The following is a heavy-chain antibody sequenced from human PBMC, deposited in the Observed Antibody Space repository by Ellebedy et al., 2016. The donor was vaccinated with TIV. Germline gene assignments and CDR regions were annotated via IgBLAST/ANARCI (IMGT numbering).Heavy chain of an antibody. V-gene: IGHV3-21*01. CDR2: ITTLSTYL. CDR3: ASGFMYCSAKRCSTH. J-gene: IGHJ4*02. D-gene: IGHD2-15*01. CDR1: GFTFLSHT. Sequence: PGGSLRLSCAASGFTFLSHTMNWVRQAPGKGLEWVSSITTLSTYLYYADSVRGRFTISRDNANNSLYLQMDSLRAEDTAVYYCASGFMYCSAKRCSTHWGQGTLVAVSS.